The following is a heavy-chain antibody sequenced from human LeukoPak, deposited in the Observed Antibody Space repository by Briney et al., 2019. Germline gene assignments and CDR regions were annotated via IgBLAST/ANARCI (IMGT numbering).Heavy chain of an antibody. J-gene: IGHJ4*02. CDR2: INPNSGGT. D-gene: IGHD6-19*01. CDR1: GYTFTGYY. V-gene: IGHV1-2*02. CDR3: ARSYSSGWYDGY. Sequence: GASVKVSCTASGYTFTGYYMHWVRQAPGQGLEWMGWINPNSGGTNYAQKFQGRVTMTRDTSISTAYMELSRLRSDDTAVYYCARSYSSGWYDGYWGQGTLVTVSS.